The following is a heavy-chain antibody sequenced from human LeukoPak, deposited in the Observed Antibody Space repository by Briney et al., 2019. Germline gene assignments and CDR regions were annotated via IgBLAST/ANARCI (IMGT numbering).Heavy chain of an antibody. Sequence: GASVKVSCKASGYTFTSYYMHWVRQAPGQGLEWMGIINPSGGSTSYAQKFQGRVTMTRDMSTSTVYMELSSLRSEDTAVYYCARGRGITMIVEDAFDIWGQGTMVTVSS. D-gene: IGHD3-22*01. J-gene: IGHJ3*02. CDR2: INPSGGST. CDR1: GYTFTSYY. V-gene: IGHV1-46*01. CDR3: ARGRGITMIVEDAFDI.